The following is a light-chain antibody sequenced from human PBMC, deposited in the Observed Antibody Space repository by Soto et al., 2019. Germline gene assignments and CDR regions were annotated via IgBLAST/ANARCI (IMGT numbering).Light chain of an antibody. CDR1: QSVSSSY. Sequence: EIVLTQSPGTLSLSPGERATLSCRASQSVSSSYLAWYQQKPGQPPRLLIYGASSRATGIPDRFSGSGSGTDFTLTISRLEPGDFAVYYCQHFGGTTFTFGQGTRLEIK. V-gene: IGKV3-20*01. J-gene: IGKJ5*01. CDR3: QHFGGTTFT. CDR2: GAS.